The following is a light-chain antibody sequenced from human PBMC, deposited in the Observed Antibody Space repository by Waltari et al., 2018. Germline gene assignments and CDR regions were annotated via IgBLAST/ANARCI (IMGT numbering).Light chain of an antibody. CDR2: DVN. V-gene: IGLV2-11*01. CDR1: SSDVGGYNY. Sequence: QSALTQPRSVSGSHGQSVTISCTGTSSDVGGYNYVSRYQQHPGKAPKLMIHDVNKRPSGVPDRFSGSKSGNTASLTISGLQAEDEADYYCCSYAGSYIFGVFGGGTKLTVL. J-gene: IGLJ2*01. CDR3: CSYAGSYIFGV.